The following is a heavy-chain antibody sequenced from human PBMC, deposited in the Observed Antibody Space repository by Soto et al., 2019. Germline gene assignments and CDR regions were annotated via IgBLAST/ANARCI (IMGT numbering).Heavy chain of an antibody. D-gene: IGHD6-13*01. CDR1: GYTFTSYY. V-gene: IGHV1-46*01. Sequence: XSVKVSCKASGYTFTSYYMNLVRQAPGQGLECMGIINPSGGSTSYAQKFQGRVTMTRDTSTSTVYMELSSLRSEDTAVYYCARGRTSSPHFYVMEVWRQGTTVTVSS. J-gene: IGHJ6*02. CDR3: ARGRTSSPHFYVMEV. CDR2: INPSGGST.